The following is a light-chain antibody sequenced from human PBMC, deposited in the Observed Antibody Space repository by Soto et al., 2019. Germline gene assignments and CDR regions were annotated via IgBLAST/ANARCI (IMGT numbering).Light chain of an antibody. Sequence: EIVLTQSPATLSLSPGERATLSCRASQSVSSYLAWYQQKPGQAPRLLIYDASSRATGIPARFSGSGSGTDFTLTISSLEPEDFAVYYCQQRSNWRGLTFGGGTKVEIK. CDR3: QQRSNWRGLT. CDR1: QSVSSY. V-gene: IGKV3-11*01. CDR2: DAS. J-gene: IGKJ4*01.